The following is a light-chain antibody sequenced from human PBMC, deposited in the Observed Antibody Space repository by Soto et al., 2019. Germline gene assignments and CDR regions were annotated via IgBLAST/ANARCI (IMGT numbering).Light chain of an antibody. CDR3: SSYTSSSTLYV. V-gene: IGLV2-14*01. J-gene: IGLJ1*01. CDR1: SSDIGGYNY. Sequence: QSVLTQPASVSGSPGQSITISCTGTSSDIGGYNYVSGYQHHPGKAPKLMIYEVSNRPSGVSNRFSGSKSGNTASLTISGLQAEDEADYYCSSYTSSSTLYVFGTGTKVTVL. CDR2: EVS.